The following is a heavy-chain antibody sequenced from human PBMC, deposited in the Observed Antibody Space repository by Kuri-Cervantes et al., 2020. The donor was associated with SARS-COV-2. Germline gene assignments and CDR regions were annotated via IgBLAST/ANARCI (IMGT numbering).Heavy chain of an antibody. J-gene: IGHJ6*03. V-gene: IGHV3-11*06. Sequence: GGSLRLSCAASGFTFSDYYMSWIRQVPGKGLEWISYISYSGTYTKYTDSVKGRFSVSRDNTENSLVLQMNSLRAEDTAVYYCARDLLYYYYYMDVWGKGTTVTVSS. CDR3: ARDLLYYYYYMDV. CDR2: ISYSGTYT. CDR1: GFTFSDYY.